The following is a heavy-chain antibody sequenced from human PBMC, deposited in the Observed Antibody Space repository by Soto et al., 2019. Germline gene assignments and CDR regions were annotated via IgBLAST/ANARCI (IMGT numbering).Heavy chain of an antibody. J-gene: IGHJ5*02. CDR3: ARDFRSAWSSDWFDP. CDR2: IIPIFGTA. V-gene: IGHV1-69*13. D-gene: IGHD6-19*01. Sequence: SVKVSCKASGGTFSSYAISWVRQAPGQGLEWMGGIIPIFGTANYAQKFQGRVTITADESTSTAYMELSSLRSEDTAVYYCARDFRSAWSSDWFDPWGQGTLVTVSS. CDR1: GGTFSSYA.